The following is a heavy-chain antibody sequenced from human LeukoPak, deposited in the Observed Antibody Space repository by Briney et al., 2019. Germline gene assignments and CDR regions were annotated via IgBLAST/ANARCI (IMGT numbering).Heavy chain of an antibody. CDR3: ARHATIAAAGTFDY. V-gene: IGHV4-59*08. CDR2: IYYSGST. D-gene: IGHD6-13*01. Sequence: SETLSLTCTVSGGSISNFYWSWIRQPPGKGLGWIGYIYYSGSTNYNPSLKSRVTISVDTSKNQFSLKLSSVTAADTAVYFCARHATIAAAGTFDYWGQGTLVTVSS. J-gene: IGHJ4*02. CDR1: GGSISNFY.